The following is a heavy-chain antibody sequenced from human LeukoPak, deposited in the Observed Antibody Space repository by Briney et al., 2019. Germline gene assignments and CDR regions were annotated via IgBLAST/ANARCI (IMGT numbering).Heavy chain of an antibody. J-gene: IGHJ3*02. D-gene: IGHD3-3*01. CDR1: GGSISSYY. Sequence: SETLSLTCSVSGGSISSYYWSWIRQPPGKGREWIGYIYYSGSTNYNPSLKSRVTISVDTSKNQFSLKLSSVTAADTAVYYCARVGVEFLDAFDIWGQGTMVTVSS. V-gene: IGHV4-59*01. CDR2: IYYSGST. CDR3: ARVGVEFLDAFDI.